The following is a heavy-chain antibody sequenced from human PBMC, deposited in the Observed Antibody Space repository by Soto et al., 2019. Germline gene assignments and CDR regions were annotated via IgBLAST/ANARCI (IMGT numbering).Heavy chain of an antibody. J-gene: IGHJ6*03. V-gene: IGHV4-31*03. D-gene: IGHD3-3*01. CDR2: IYYSGST. Sequence: QVQLQESGPGLVKPSQTLSLTCTVSGGSISSGGYYWSWIRQHPGKGLEWIGYIYYSGSTYYNPSLKSRVSISLVTSKNQFSLKLSSVTAADTAVYYCARVVGTSFGVVIGFLNNYYYMDVWGKGTTVTVSS. CDR1: GGSISSGGYY. CDR3: ARVVGTSFGVVIGFLNNYYYMDV.